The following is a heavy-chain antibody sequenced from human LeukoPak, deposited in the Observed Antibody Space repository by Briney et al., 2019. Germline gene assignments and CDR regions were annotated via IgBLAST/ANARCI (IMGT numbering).Heavy chain of an antibody. CDR3: ARDLGYCSTTSCLRNWFDP. CDR1: GYTFTSYG. V-gene: IGHV1-18*01. D-gene: IGHD2-2*01. Sequence: ASVKVSCKASGYTFTSYGISWVRQAPGQGLEWMGWISAYNSNTNYAQKLQGRVTMTTDTSTSTVYMELRSLRSDDTAVYHCARDLGYCSTTSCLRNWFDPWGQGTLVTVSS. J-gene: IGHJ5*02. CDR2: ISAYNSNT.